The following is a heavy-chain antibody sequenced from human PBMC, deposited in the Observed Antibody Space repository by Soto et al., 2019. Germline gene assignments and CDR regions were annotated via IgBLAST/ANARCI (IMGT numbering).Heavy chain of an antibody. Sequence: CSKASRVRIATSSRSSVRQAPGQRLEWMGWINAGNGNTKYSQKFQGRVTMTIDTSTTTVYMELRSLTSDDTAVYYCAKNGQPPYFYYGMEVWVKGTTVPVSS. CDR1: RVRIATSS. J-gene: IGHJ6*04. CDR2: INAGNGNT. V-gene: IGHV1-18*01. CDR3: AKNGQPPYFYYGMEV. D-gene: IGHD2-21*01.